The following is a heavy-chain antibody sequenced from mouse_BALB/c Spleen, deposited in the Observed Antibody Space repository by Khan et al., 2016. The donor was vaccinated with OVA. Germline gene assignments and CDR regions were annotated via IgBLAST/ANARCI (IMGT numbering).Heavy chain of an antibody. CDR1: GFSLTSYG. V-gene: IGHV2-6-1*01. Sequence: QVQLKESGPGLVAPSQSLSITCTISGFSLTSYGVHWIRQPPGKGLEWLAVIWSDGSTTYTSALKSRLTISKDNSKSQVFLKMNSLQIDDTAMYFCARQPYYHYNVMDYWGQGTSVTVSS. D-gene: IGHD2-10*01. CDR3: ARQPYYHYNVMDY. J-gene: IGHJ4*01. CDR2: IWSDGST.